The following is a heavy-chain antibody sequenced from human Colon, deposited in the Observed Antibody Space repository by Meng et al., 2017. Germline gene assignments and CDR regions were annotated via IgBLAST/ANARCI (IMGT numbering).Heavy chain of an antibody. CDR1: GDSLTSGGYS. Sequence: QLQLQESGSGLVKPSQTPSLTCVVSGDSLTSGGYSWSWIRQSPGKGLEWIGYMYHTGNTYYYNPSLQSRVTISVDRSNNQFSLKLTSVTVADTAIYYCARGGGGITIFDPWGQGTLVTVSS. CDR3: ARGGGGITIFDP. CDR2: MYHTGNTY. J-gene: IGHJ5*02. D-gene: IGHD3-3*01. V-gene: IGHV4-30-2*06.